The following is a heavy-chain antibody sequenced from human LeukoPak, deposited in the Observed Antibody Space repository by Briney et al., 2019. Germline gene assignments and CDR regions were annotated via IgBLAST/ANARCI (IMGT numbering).Heavy chain of an antibody. CDR2: INHSGST. V-gene: IGHV4-34*01. Sequence: GSLRLSCAASGFTFSSYGMSWVRQAPGKGLEWIGEINHSGSTNYNPSLKSRVTISVDTSKNQFSLKLSSVTAADTAVYYCARGLSDSKVDIVATIGDPLYRGFDYWGQGTLVTVSS. CDR1: GFTFSSYG. D-gene: IGHD5-12*01. CDR3: ARGLSDSKVDIVATIGDPLYRGFDY. J-gene: IGHJ4*02.